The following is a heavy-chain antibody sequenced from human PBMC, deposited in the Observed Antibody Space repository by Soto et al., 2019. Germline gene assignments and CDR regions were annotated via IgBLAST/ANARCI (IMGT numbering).Heavy chain of an antibody. D-gene: IGHD2-21*02. J-gene: IGHJ6*02. CDR1: GGSVSSNSYS. Sequence: SETLSLTCTVSGGSVSSNSYSWGWIRQSPGKGLEWIGTIYSSENTYYNPSLLSRVTISVDTSKNEFSLRLSSVTAADTAVYYCARDLWGYCGTDCYPLDVWGQGTTVTVSS. CDR3: ARDLWGYCGTDCYPLDV. CDR2: IYSSENT. V-gene: IGHV4-39*07.